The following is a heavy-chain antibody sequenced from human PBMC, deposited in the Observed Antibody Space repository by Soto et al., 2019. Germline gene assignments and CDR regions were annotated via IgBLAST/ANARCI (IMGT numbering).Heavy chain of an antibody. J-gene: IGHJ4*02. Sequence: GESLKISCAASGFTFSSYGMHWVRQAPGKGLDWVAVISYDGSNEYYADSVKGRFTISRDNSKNTLYLQMNSLRAEDTAVYYCAKDRRSAHYYDSSGYYYGSHYWGQGTLVTVSS. V-gene: IGHV3-30*18. CDR2: ISYDGSNE. CDR3: AKDRRSAHYYDSSGYYYGSHY. D-gene: IGHD3-22*01. CDR1: GFTFSSYG.